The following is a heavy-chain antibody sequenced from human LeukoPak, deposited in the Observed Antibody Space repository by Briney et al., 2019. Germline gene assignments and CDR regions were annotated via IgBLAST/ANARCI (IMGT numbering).Heavy chain of an antibody. CDR1: GYTFTSYY. Sequence: ASVKVSCKASGYTFTSYYMHWVRQAPGQGLEWMGIINPSGGSTSYAQKFQGRVTMTRDTSISTAYMDLSRLKSDDTAVYYCAREGYGGGQDFDVWGQGTMVTVSS. CDR3: AREGYGGGQDFDV. CDR2: INPSGGST. J-gene: IGHJ3*01. D-gene: IGHD1-26*01. V-gene: IGHV1-46*01.